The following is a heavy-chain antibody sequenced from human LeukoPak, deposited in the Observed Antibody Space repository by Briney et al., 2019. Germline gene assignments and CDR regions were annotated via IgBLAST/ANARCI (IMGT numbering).Heavy chain of an antibody. CDR1: GDSLSCRGSCF. J-gene: IGHJ4*02. CDR2: VYASGST. V-gene: IGHV4-61*02. CDR3: AKEDYWGYYFDS. Sequence: SETLSLTCNVSGDSLSCRGSCFWSWIRQPAGKGLEWIGRVYASGSTHYNPSLKSRVTISVDTSENHFSLKLNSVTAADTAVYFCAKEDYWGYYFDSWGQGTLVTVSS. D-gene: IGHD7-27*01.